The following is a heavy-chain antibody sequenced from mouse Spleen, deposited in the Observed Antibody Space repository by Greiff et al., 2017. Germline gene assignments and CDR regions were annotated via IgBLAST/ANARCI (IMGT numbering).Heavy chain of an antibody. V-gene: IGHV1-64*01. Sequence: VQLQQPGAELVKPGASVKLSCKASGYTFTSYWMPWVKQRPGQGLEWIGLIYPNSGSTNYNEKFKGKATLTVDKSSSTAYMQLSSLTSEDSAVYYCARSGTRYAMDYWGQGTSVTVSS. CDR3: ARSGTRYAMDY. D-gene: IGHD4-1*01. J-gene: IGHJ4*01. CDR2: IYPNSGST. CDR1: GYTFTSYW.